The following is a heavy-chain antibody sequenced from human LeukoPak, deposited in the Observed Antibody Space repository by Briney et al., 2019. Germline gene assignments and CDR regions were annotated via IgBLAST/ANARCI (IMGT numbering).Heavy chain of an antibody. V-gene: IGHV1-2*04. CDR1: GYTFTGYY. Sequence: ASVKVSCKASGYTFTGYYMHWVRQAPGQGLEWMGWINLNNDDTNYAQKFQGWVAMTRDTSISTAYMELSRLRSDDTAVYYCARGYYYDSSGYYQLDYWGQGTLVTVSS. CDR3: ARGYYYDSSGYYQLDY. D-gene: IGHD3-22*01. CDR2: INLNNDDT. J-gene: IGHJ4*02.